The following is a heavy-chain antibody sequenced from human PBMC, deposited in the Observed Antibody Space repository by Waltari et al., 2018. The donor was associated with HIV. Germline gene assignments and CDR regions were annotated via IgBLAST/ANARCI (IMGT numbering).Heavy chain of an antibody. V-gene: IGHV1-8*02. CDR3: ARNSSGKGNRYFYYGLDV. J-gene: IGHJ6*02. Sequence: QVHLVQSGPEVKRPGASVKISCKAYGYNFINFDVNWVRQAAGKGPEWLGWMNPNSGNTRSPYIFEERVTMTRDVSTDTAYLEMSGLTPEDTAIYYCARNSSGKGNRYFYYGLDVWGQGTPVTV. CDR1: GYNFINFD. D-gene: IGHD3-22*01. CDR2: MNPNSGNT.